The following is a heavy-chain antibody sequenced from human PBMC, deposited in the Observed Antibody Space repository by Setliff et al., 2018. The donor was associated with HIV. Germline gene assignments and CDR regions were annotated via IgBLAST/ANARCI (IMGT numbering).Heavy chain of an antibody. V-gene: IGHV4-39*07. CDR3: ARSSLHCGGGSCYLTWFDP. CDR1: GGPITTSTYY. D-gene: IGHD2-15*01. J-gene: IGHJ5*02. CDR2: INHSANT. Sequence: SETLSLTCSVSGGPITTSTYYWGWIRQPPGKGLEWIGEINHSANTNYSPSLKSRVTISVDTSKNQFSLKLNSVTAADTAVYYCARSSLHCGGGSCYLTWFDPWGQGTLVTVSP.